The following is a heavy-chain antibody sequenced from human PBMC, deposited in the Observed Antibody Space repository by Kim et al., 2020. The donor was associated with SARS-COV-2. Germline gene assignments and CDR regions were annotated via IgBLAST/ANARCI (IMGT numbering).Heavy chain of an antibody. V-gene: IGHV1-3*01. D-gene: IGHD5-12*01. Sequence: SKKFQGRGTITRDTSASTAYMELSSLRSEDTAVYYCARRSRWLQSAPLDYWGQGTLVTVSS. J-gene: IGHJ4*02. CDR3: ARRSRWLQSAPLDY.